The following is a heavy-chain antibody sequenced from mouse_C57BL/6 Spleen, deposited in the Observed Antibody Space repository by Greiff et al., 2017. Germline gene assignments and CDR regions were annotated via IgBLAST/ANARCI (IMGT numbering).Heavy chain of an antibody. CDR2: IDPSDSYT. J-gene: IGHJ1*03. V-gene: IGHV1-69*01. CDR3: ARRVLRSPYWYFDV. CDR1: GYTFTSYW. Sequence: QVQLKQPGAELVMPGASVKLSCKASGYTFTSYWMHWVKQRPGQGLEWIGEIDPSDSYTNYNQKFKGKSTLTVDKSSSTAYMQLSSLTSEDSAVYYCARRVLRSPYWYFDVWGTGTTVTVSS. D-gene: IGHD1-1*01.